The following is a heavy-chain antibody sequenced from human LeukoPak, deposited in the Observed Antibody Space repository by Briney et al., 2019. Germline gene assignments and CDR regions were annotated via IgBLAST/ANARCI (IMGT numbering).Heavy chain of an antibody. CDR2: IIPIFGTA. V-gene: IGHV1-69*05. CDR3: ATLTPWSGDDGGDLDY. Sequence: ASVKVSCKASVGTFSSYAISWVRQAPGHGLEWMGGIIPIFGTANYAQKFQGRVTITTDESTSTAYMELSSLRSEDTAVYYCATLTPWSGDDGGDLDYWGQGTLVTVSS. CDR1: VGTFSSYA. J-gene: IGHJ4*02. D-gene: IGHD3-3*01.